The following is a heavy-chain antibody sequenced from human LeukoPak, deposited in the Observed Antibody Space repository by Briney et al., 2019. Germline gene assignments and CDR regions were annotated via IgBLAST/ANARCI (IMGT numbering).Heavy chain of an antibody. Sequence: SETLSLTCTVSGGSISSYYWSWIRQPAGKELEWIGRIYTSGSTNYNPSLKSRVTMSVDTSKNQFSLKLSSVTAADTAVYYCAREYCSSTSCYYYFDYWGQGTLVTVSS. CDR3: AREYCSSTSCYYYFDY. J-gene: IGHJ4*02. D-gene: IGHD2-2*01. CDR1: GGSISSYY. CDR2: IYTSGST. V-gene: IGHV4-4*07.